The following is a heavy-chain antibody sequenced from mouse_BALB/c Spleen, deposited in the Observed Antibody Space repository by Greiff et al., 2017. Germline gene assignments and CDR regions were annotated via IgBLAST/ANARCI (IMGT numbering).Heavy chain of an antibody. V-gene: IGHV1-9*01. CDR2: ILPGSGST. D-gene: IGHD1-1*01. J-gene: IGHJ4*01. Sequence: QVQLKESGAELMKPGASVKISCKATGYTFSSYWIEWVKQRPGHGLEWIGEILPGSGSTNYNEKFKSKATLTVDKSSSTAYMQLSSLTSEDSAVYYCARDSTVVGDAMDYWGQGTSVTVSS. CDR1: GYTFSSYW. CDR3: ARDSTVVGDAMDY.